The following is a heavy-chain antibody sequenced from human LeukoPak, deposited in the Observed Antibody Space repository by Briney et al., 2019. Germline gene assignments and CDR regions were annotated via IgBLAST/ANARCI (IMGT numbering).Heavy chain of an antibody. D-gene: IGHD2-15*01. CDR1: GGSISSHY. J-gene: IGHJ6*03. CDR2: ISNSGST. V-gene: IGHV4-59*11. Sequence: SETLSLTSTVSGGSISSHYWTWFRQSPVKGLEWIGDISNSGSTSYNPSLKSRVTISIDTSKNQFSLKLSSVTAADTAVYYCGRDDLVGYFSYYYMDVWGKGTTVTVSS. CDR3: GRDDLVGYFSYYYMDV.